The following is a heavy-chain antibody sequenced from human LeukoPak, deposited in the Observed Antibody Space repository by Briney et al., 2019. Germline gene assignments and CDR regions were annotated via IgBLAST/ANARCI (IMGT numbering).Heavy chain of an antibody. CDR2: ISGSGGST. D-gene: IGHD3-22*01. Sequence: PGGSLRLSCAASGFTFSSYAMSWVRQAPGKGLVWVSAISGSGGSTYYADSVKGRFTISRDNSKNTLYLQMNSLRAEDTAVYYCARADDSSGDFDYWGQGTLVTVSS. V-gene: IGHV3-23*01. CDR3: ARADDSSGDFDY. CDR1: GFTFSSYA. J-gene: IGHJ4*02.